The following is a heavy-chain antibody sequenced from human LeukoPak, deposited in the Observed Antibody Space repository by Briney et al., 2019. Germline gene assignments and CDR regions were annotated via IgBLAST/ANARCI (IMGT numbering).Heavy chain of an antibody. CDR3: AGQDIVVVATTTRAFDI. CDR2: IYPGDSDT. CDR1: GYTFTSYW. J-gene: IGHJ3*02. D-gene: IGHD2-15*01. V-gene: IGHV5-51*01. Sequence: GESLKISCKGSGYTFTSYWITWVRQMPGKGLEWMGIIYPGDSDTEYSPSFQGQVTISADKSISTAYLQWSSLKASDTAMYYCAGQDIVVVATTTRAFDIWGQGTMVTVSS.